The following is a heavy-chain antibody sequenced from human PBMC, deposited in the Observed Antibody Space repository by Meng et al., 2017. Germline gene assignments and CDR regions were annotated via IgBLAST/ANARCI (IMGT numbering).Heavy chain of an antibody. D-gene: IGHD3-22*01. CDR1: GGSISSYY. V-gene: IGHV4-59*01. Sequence: SETLSLTCTVSGGSISSYYWSWIRQPPGKGLEWIGHIYYSGSTNYNPSLKSRVTISVDTSKNQFSLKLSSVTAADTAVYYCARELSTMIVPGGWFDPWGQGTLVTVSS. CDR2: IYYSGST. J-gene: IGHJ5*02. CDR3: ARELSTMIVPGGWFDP.